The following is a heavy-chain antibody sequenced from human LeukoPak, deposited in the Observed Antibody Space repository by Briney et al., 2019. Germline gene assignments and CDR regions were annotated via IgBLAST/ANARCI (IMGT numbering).Heavy chain of an antibody. Sequence: KPSETLSLTCTVSGYSISSGYYWGWIRQPPGKGLEWIGSIYRSGSTYYNPSLKSRVIISVDTSKNQFSLKLSSVTAADTAVYYCARRIVVANDAFDIWGQGTMVTVSS. V-gene: IGHV4-38-2*02. CDR2: IYRSGST. CDR1: GYSISSGYY. CDR3: ARRIVVANDAFDI. D-gene: IGHD3-22*01. J-gene: IGHJ3*02.